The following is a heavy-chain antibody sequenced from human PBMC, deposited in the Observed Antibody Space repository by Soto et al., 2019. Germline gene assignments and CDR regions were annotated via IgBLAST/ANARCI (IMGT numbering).Heavy chain of an antibody. V-gene: IGHV1-18*01. D-gene: IGHD6-19*01. Sequence: ASVKVSCKASGYTFTSYGISWVRQAPGQGLEWMGWISAYNGNTNYAQKLQGRVTMTTDTSTSTAYMELRSLRSDDTAVYYCARDGSSGWYLMRGGTPNYFDYWGQGTLVTVFS. J-gene: IGHJ4*02. CDR2: ISAYNGNT. CDR3: ARDGSSGWYLMRGGTPNYFDY. CDR1: GYTFTSYG.